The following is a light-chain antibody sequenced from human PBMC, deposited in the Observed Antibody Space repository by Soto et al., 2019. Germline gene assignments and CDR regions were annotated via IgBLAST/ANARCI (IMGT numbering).Light chain of an antibody. Sequence: SYELTQPPSVSVAPGQTARITCGGNNIRSKSVHWYQQRPGQAPVLVVYDDSDRPSGIPERFSGSNSGNPATLTINRVEAGDEADYYCQVWDDSSNLVIFGGGTQLTVL. V-gene: IGLV3-21*02. J-gene: IGLJ2*01. CDR3: QVWDDSSNLVI. CDR1: NIRSKS. CDR2: DDS.